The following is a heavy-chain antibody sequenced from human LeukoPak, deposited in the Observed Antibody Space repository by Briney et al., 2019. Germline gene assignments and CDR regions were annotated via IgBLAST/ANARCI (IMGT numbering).Heavy chain of an antibody. CDR2: ITPSGGT. CDR3: ARDRYGDGFAHLDY. Sequence: ASVKVSCKASGYTFTSYAIHWVRQAPGHGLEWMGWITPSGGTNYPQKFQGRVAITWDTSITTAYMDLSRLTSDDTAVYYCARDRYGDGFAHLDYWGQGALVTVSS. V-gene: IGHV1-2*02. D-gene: IGHD5-24*01. J-gene: IGHJ4*02. CDR1: GYTFTSYA.